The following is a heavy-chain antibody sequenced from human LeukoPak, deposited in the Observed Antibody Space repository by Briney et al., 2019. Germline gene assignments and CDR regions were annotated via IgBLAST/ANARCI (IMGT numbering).Heavy chain of an antibody. CDR2: INWNGGST. CDR3: ARAGYISSWLTYYFDY. J-gene: IGHJ4*02. V-gene: IGHV3-20*04. Sequence: GGSLRLSCAASGFTFDDYGMSWVRQAPGKGLEWVSGINWNGGSTGYADSVKGRFTISRDNAKNSLYLQMNSLRAEDTALYYCARAGYISSWLTYYFDYWGQGTLVTVSS. CDR1: GFTFDDYG. D-gene: IGHD6-13*01.